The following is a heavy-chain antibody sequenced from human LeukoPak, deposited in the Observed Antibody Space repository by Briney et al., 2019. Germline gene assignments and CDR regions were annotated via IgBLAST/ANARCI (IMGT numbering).Heavy chain of an antibody. CDR3: AKDKEWELLGSAFDL. CDR2: ISYSGSVE. CDR1: GFTFSTYS. V-gene: IGHV3-30*18. Sequence: QPGGSLRLSCAASGFTFSTYSMHWVRQAAGKGLEWVAVISYSGSVEDYAASVKGRFTISRDNSKNTLYLQMNSLRAEDTAVYYCAKDKEWELLGSAFDLWAKGQWSPSLQ. J-gene: IGHJ3*01. D-gene: IGHD1-26*01.